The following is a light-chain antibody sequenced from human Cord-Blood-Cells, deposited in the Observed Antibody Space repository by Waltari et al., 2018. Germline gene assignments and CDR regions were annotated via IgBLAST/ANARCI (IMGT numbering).Light chain of an antibody. CDR2: GNS. Sequence: QSVLTQPPSVSGAPGQRVTISCTGSSSTIGAGHDVPWYQQLPGTAPNLLIYGNSNRPSGVPDRFSGSKSGTSASLAITGLQAEDEADYYCQSYDSSLSGWVFGGGTKLTVL. CDR3: QSYDSSLSGWV. J-gene: IGLJ3*02. CDR1: SSTIGAGHD. V-gene: IGLV1-40*01.